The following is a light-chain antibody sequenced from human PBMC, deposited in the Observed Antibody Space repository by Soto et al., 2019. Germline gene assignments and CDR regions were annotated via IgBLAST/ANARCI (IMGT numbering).Light chain of an antibody. CDR3: QQYNNWPGT. CDR2: GAS. V-gene: IGKV3-15*01. J-gene: IGKJ1*01. Sequence: IVLTQAPGTLSVSPGERATLSCRASQSGSSKLAWYQQKPGQAPRLLFYGASTGATGIPARFSGSGSETELTLSISSLQSEDFAGYYCQQYNNWPGTFGQGTNVEIK. CDR1: QSGSSK.